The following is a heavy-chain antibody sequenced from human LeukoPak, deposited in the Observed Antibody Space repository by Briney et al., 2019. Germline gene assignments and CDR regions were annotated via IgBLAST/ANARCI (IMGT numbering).Heavy chain of an antibody. CDR1: GGSITNTNY. CDR2: VNLQGST. J-gene: IGHJ4*02. CDR3: AREGGPYRPLDY. Sequence: SGTLSLTCGVSGGSITNTNYWTWVRQPPGKGLEWIGEVNLQGSTNYNPSLMGRVSISVDTSENHISLQLTSVTAADTAVYYCAREGGPYRPLDYSGQGTLVTVSS. V-gene: IGHV4-4*02.